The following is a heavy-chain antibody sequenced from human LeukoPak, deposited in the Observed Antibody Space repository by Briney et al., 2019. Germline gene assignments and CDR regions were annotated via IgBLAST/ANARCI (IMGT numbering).Heavy chain of an antibody. Sequence: GASVKVSCKASGYTFTEYYIHWVRQAPGQGLEWMGWINPKTGSTNYPQKFQGRVTMTRDTSISTTNMELSGLRSDDTAVYFCARDLDDAFDIWGQGTMVTVSS. CDR1: GYTFTEYY. CDR3: ARDLDDAFDI. D-gene: IGHD1-1*01. J-gene: IGHJ3*02. V-gene: IGHV1-2*02. CDR2: INPKTGST.